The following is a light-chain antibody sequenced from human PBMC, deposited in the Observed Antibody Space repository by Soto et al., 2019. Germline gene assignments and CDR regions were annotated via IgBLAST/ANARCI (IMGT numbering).Light chain of an antibody. CDR2: END. CDR1: SSNIGKYY. CDR3: GTWDSSLSIFV. V-gene: IGLV1-51*02. Sequence: QSVLTQPPSVSAAPGQKVTMSCSGGSSNIGKYYVSWQQQLPGTAPKLLINENDKRPSGIPDRFSGSKYCTSATLGITGLQTGDEADYYCGTWDSSLSIFVFGTGTKVTVL. J-gene: IGLJ1*01.